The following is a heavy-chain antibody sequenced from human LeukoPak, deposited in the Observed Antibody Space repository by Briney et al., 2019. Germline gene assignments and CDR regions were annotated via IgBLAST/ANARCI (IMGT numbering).Heavy chain of an antibody. Sequence: PGGSLRLSCAVSGVTFSNYALNWVRQAPGKGLEWVSAIGGSGANTYYADSAKGRFTISGDTSKNTLYLQMNNLRAEDTAVYYCAKDREAAYYYYYMDVWGKGTTVTVSS. J-gene: IGHJ6*03. D-gene: IGHD2-15*01. CDR3: AKDREAAYYYYYMDV. V-gene: IGHV3-23*01. CDR1: GVTFSNYA. CDR2: IGGSGANT.